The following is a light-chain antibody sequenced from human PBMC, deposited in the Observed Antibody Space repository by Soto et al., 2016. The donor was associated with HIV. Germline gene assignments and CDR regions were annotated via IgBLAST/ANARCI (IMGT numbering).Light chain of an antibody. CDR2: QTS. Sequence: DIQMTQSPSTLSAFVGDRVNISCRASQSVSKWLAWYQHKPGNAPKVLIDQTSSLERGVPSRFSGSGSGTEFTLTISSLQPDDSATYYCQQYITRSTFGQGTKVQIK. J-gene: IGKJ1*01. CDR1: QSVSKW. V-gene: IGKV1-5*03. CDR3: QQYITRST.